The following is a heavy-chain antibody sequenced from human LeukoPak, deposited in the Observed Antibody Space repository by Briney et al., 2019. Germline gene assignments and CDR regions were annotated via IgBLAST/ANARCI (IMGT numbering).Heavy chain of an antibody. J-gene: IGHJ4*02. V-gene: IGHV4-34*01. Sequence: SETLSLTCAVYGGSFSGYYWSRIRQPPGKGLEWIGEINHSGSTNYNPSLKSRVTISVDTSKNQFSLKLSSVTAADTAVYYCARHDFLSAAGTGGDYWGQGTLVTVSS. CDR2: INHSGST. CDR3: ARHDFLSAAGTGGDY. D-gene: IGHD6-13*01. CDR1: GGSFSGYY.